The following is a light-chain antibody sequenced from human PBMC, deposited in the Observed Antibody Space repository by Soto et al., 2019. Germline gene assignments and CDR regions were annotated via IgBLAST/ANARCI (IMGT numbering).Light chain of an antibody. CDR2: AAS. J-gene: IGKJ4*01. Sequence: DIQMTQSPSSLSASVGDRVTITCRTSQDISNYLAWYQQKPGKVPKLLIYAASTLQSGVPSRFSGGGSGTGFSLTISSLQPEDVATYYCQKNNSAPHTFGGGTKVEIQ. CDR3: QKNNSAPHT. CDR1: QDISNY. V-gene: IGKV1-27*01.